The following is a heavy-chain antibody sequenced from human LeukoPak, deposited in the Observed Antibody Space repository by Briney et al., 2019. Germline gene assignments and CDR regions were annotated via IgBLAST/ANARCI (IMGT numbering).Heavy chain of an antibody. CDR2: IRSKAYGGTT. CDR3: TRTSESGEVRGYYYFDY. CDR1: GFTFSSYS. Sequence: PGGSLRLSCAASGFTFSSYSMNWVRQAPGKGLEWVGFIRSKAYGGTTEYAASVKGRFTISRDDSKSIAYLQMNSLKTEDTAVYYCTRTSESGEVRGYYYFDYWGQGTLVTVSS. D-gene: IGHD3-10*01. J-gene: IGHJ4*02. V-gene: IGHV3-49*04.